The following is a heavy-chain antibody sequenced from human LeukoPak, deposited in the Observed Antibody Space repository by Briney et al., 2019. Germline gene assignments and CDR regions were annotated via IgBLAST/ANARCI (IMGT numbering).Heavy chain of an antibody. CDR3: AREIVAGTFDY. CDR2: ISSSGDIV. V-gene: IGHV3-11*01. CDR1: GFTYSEYY. J-gene: IGHJ4*02. Sequence: GGSLRLSCAASGFTYSEYYMSWIRQAPGKGLEWVADISSSGDIVSYGESVQGRFTISRDNAKDSLSLQLNSLRADATAVYYCAREIVAGTFDYWGQGTLVTVSS. D-gene: IGHD5-12*01.